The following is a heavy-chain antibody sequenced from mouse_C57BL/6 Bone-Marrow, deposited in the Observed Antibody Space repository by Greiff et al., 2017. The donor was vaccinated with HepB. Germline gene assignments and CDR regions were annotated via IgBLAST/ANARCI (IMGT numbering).Heavy chain of an antibody. J-gene: IGHJ3*01. V-gene: IGHV1-85*01. CDR1: GYTFTSYD. Sequence: QVQLKESGPELVKPGASVKLSCKASGYTFTSYDINWVKQRPGQGLEWIGWIYPRVGSTKYNEKFKGKATLTVDTSSSTAYMELHSLTSEDSAVYFCAREGYYYGSSYWFAYWGQGTLVTVSA. D-gene: IGHD1-1*01. CDR3: AREGYYYGSSYWFAY. CDR2: IYPRVGST.